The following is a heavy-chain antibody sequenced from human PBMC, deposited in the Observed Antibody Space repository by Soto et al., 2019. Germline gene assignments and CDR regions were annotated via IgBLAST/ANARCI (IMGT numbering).Heavy chain of an antibody. Sequence: SETLSLTCTVSGASISNYYWNWIRQPPGKGLEWIGYVSHSGNTKFNPSLESRVTISVDLSKNQFSLKLISVTAADTAVYYCARQRTVVGTGNSFDFWGQGTMVTVSS. D-gene: IGHD6-13*01. CDR1: GASISNYY. CDR3: ARQRTVVGTGNSFDF. V-gene: IGHV4-59*08. CDR2: VSHSGNT. J-gene: IGHJ3*01.